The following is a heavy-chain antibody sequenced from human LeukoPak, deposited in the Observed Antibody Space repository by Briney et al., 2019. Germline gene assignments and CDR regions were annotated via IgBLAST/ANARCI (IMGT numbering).Heavy chain of an antibody. V-gene: IGHV1-2*06. CDR2: INPNNGGT. CDR1: GYIFTGYY. D-gene: IGHD2-15*01. Sequence: ASVKVSCKASGYIFTGYYMHWVRQAPGQGLEWMGRINPNNGGTNYAQKFQGRVTMTRDTSISTVYMELSSLRSDDTAVYYCAREGTSGSGGSCDIWGQGTMVTVSS. J-gene: IGHJ3*02. CDR3: AREGTSGSGGSCDI.